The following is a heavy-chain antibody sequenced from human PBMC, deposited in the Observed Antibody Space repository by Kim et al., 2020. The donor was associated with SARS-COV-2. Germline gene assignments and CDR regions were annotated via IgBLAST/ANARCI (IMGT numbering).Heavy chain of an antibody. V-gene: IGHV3-30*18. CDR1: GFTFSSYG. J-gene: IGHJ4*02. CDR2: ISYDGSNK. Sequence: GGSLRLSCAASGFTFSSYGMHWVRQAPGKGLEWVAVISYDGSNKYYADSVKGRFTISRDNSKNTLYLQMNSLRAEDTAVYYCAKESGYSYGYIGGYYFDYWGQGTLVTVSS. D-gene: IGHD5-18*01. CDR3: AKESGYSYGYIGGYYFDY.